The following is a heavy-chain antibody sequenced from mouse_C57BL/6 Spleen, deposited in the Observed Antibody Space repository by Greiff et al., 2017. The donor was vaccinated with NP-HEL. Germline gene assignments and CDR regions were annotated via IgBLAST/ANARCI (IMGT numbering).Heavy chain of an antibody. D-gene: IGHD1-1*01. CDR1: GYTFTSYW. CDR3: ARWDYGSRESVY. J-gene: IGHJ2*01. Sequence: QVQLQQPGAELVMPGASVKLSCKASGYTFTSYWMHWVKQRPGQGLEWIGEIDPSDSYTNYNQKFKGKSTLTVDKSSSTAYMQLISLTSEDSAVYYCARWDYGSRESVYWGQGTTLTVSS. CDR2: IDPSDSYT. V-gene: IGHV1-69*01.